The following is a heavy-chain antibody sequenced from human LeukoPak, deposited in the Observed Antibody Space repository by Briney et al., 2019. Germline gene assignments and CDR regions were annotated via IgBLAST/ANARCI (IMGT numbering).Heavy chain of an antibody. J-gene: IGHJ6*02. CDR1: GYTFTSYD. CDR2: MNPNSGNT. V-gene: IGHV1-8*01. D-gene: IGHD6-19*01. Sequence: GASVKVSCKASGYTFTSYDINWVRQATGQGLEWMGWMNPNSGNTGYAQKFQGRVTMTRNTSISTAYMELSSLRSEDTAVYYCARGAYSSGWLNYYYYYGMDVWGQGTTVTVSS. CDR3: ARGAYSSGWLNYYYYYGMDV.